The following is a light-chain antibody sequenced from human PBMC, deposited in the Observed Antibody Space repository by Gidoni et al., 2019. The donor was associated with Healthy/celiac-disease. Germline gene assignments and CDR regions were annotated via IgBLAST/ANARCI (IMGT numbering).Light chain of an antibody. J-gene: IGLJ2*01. CDR2: KDS. CDR3: QSADSSGTCV. V-gene: IGLV3-25*03. Sequence: SYALPQQPSVSVSPGQTARITCSVDALPKQYAYWYQQKPGQAPVLVIYKDSERPSGIPERFSGSSSGTTVTLTISGVQAEDEADYYCQSADSSGTCVFGGGTKLTVL. CDR1: ALPKQY.